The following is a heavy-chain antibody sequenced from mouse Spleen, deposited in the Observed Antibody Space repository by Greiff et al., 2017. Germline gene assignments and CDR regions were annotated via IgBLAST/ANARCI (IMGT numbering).Heavy chain of an antibody. CDR1: GYIFTSYW. J-gene: IGHJ4*01. Sequence: QVQLQQFGADLVKPGASVKVSCKASGYIFTSYWIHWVKQRPGQGLEWIGRIHPSDSDVTYSQDFKGKATLTVDTSSTIAYLQLSSLTSEDSAVYYCALDFGTYYALDYWGHGTSVTVSS. CDR3: ALDFGTYYALDY. CDR2: IHPSDSDV. D-gene: IGHD2-1*01. V-gene: IGHV1-74*01.